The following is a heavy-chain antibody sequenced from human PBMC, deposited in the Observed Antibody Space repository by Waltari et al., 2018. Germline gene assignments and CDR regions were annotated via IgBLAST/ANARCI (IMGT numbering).Heavy chain of an antibody. Sequence: EVQLVESGGGLVQPGGSLRLSCAASGFTFSSYAMSWVRQAPGKGLEWVSAISGSGGSTYYADSVKGRFTISSDNSKNTLYLQMNSLRAEDTAVYYCAKDGYCSGGSCNYYMDVWGKGTTVTVSS. CDR1: GFTFSSYA. J-gene: IGHJ6*03. V-gene: IGHV3-23*04. D-gene: IGHD2-15*01. CDR3: AKDGYCSGGSCNYYMDV. CDR2: ISGSGGST.